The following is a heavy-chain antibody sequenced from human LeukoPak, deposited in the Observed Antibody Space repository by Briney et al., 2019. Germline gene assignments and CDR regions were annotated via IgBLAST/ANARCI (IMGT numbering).Heavy chain of an antibody. Sequence: PSETLSLTCTVSGGSISSSSYYWGWIRQPPGKGLEWIGSIYYSGSTNYNPSLKSRVTMSVDTTKGQFSLKLNSLTAADTAVYYCARGSYCSGDSCYSGGGYFHHWGQGTLVTVSS. CDR3: ARGSYCSGDSCYSGGGYFHH. CDR1: GGSISSSSYY. CDR2: IYYSGST. D-gene: IGHD2-15*01. V-gene: IGHV4-39*07. J-gene: IGHJ1*01.